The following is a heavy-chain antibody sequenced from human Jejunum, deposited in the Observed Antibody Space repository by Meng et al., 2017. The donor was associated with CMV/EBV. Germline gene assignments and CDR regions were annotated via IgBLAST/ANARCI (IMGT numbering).Heavy chain of an antibody. J-gene: IGHJ4*02. V-gene: IGHV4-38-2*02. D-gene: IGHD3-3*01. Sequence: ISSGNYWGWIRQPPGKGLGRMGVMSDRGSTHYSPSLKSRVTIASDTSKNQFALRLTSVTAADTAVYFCARGGWYDSWSGYYPVDYWGQGTLVTVSS. CDR1: ISSGNY. CDR2: MSDRGST. CDR3: ARGGWYDSWSGYYPVDY.